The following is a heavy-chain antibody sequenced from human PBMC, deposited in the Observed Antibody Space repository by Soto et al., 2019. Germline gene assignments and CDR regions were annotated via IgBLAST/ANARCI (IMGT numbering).Heavy chain of an antibody. V-gene: IGHV4-31*03. Sequence: QVQLQESGPGLVKPSQTLSLTCTVSGGSISSGGYYWSWIRQHPGKGLEWIGYIYYSGSTYYNPSLKSRVNISVDTSKNQFSLKLSSVTAADTAVYYCARGHDPIVNYYFDYWGQGTLVTVSS. CDR3: ARGHDPIVNYYFDY. D-gene: IGHD1-20*01. CDR2: IYYSGST. J-gene: IGHJ4*02. CDR1: GGSISSGGYY.